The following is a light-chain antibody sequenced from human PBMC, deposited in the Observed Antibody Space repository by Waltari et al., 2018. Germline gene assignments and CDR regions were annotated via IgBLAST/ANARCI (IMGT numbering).Light chain of an antibody. V-gene: IGKV3-15*01. J-gene: IGKJ2*03. Sequence: THSPATLSVSPGERVTLSCRASQSVYRYLAWYQQKPGQAPRLLIYGASTRSSGIPDRFSGSGSGTEFTLNISSLQSEDFAVYYCYQYSNWPPYSFGQGTMLEIK. CDR2: GAS. CDR1: QSVYRY. CDR3: YQYSNWPPYS.